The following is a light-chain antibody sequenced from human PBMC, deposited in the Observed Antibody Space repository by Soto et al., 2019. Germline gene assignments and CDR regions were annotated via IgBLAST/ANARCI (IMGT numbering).Light chain of an antibody. V-gene: IGLV1-51*01. CDR3: GTWDSSLSAAV. CDR2: DGD. CDR1: NSNIGNNY. J-gene: IGLJ3*02. Sequence: QSVLTQPPSISAAPGQKVTISCSGSNSNIGNNYVSWFQQFPGTAPKLLVYDGDHRPSGIPDRFSDSKSGTSATLSISGLQTGDEADYYCGTWDSSLSAAVFGGGTKLTVL.